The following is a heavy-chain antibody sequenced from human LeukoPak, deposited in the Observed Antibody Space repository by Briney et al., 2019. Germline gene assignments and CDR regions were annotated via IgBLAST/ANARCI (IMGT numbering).Heavy chain of an antibody. Sequence: GGSLRLSCAASGFTASSNYMSWVRQAPGKGLEWVSVIYSGGSTYYAHSVKGRFTLSRDNSKNTLYFQMNSLRAEDTAVYYCATKTTPLYSYCYGMDVWGQETTVTVSS. CDR1: GFTASSNY. CDR3: ATKTTPLYSYCYGMDV. V-gene: IGHV3-66*01. J-gene: IGHJ6*02. CDR2: IYSGGST. D-gene: IGHD4-4*01.